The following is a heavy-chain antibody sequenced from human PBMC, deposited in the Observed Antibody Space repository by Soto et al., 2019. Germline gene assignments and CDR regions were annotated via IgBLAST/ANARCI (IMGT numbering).Heavy chain of an antibody. D-gene: IGHD3-22*01. CDR3: VRGGNPYHYATSGPGTFDK. CDR2: TSFSGYT. V-gene: IGHV4-30-4*01. Sequence: QVQLQESGPGLVKPSQTLSLTCTVSGDSVSDGDSYWSWIRQPPGKALEWIGYTSFSGYTYYSPSLKSRVTISVDMSKSQFSLRLTSVTAADTAVYYCVRGGNPYHYATSGPGTFDKWGQGTLVSVSS. J-gene: IGHJ4*02. CDR1: GDSVSDGDSY.